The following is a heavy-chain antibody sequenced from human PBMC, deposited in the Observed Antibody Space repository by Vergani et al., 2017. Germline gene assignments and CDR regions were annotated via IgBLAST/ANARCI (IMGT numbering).Heavy chain of an antibody. D-gene: IGHD3-22*01. CDR3: AKLADSSGYYYHLALLG. J-gene: IGHJ4*02. CDR2: IKADGGET. Sequence: EDHLVEFGGGLVQPGESLRLSCTAAGFMFTSNWMSWVRQAPGKGLEWVANIKADGGETYYADSVKGRFTISRDNAKNLLYLQMNSLRAEDTAVYYCAKLADSSGYYYHLALLGWGQGTLVTVSS. CDR1: GFMFTSNW. V-gene: IGHV3-7*03.